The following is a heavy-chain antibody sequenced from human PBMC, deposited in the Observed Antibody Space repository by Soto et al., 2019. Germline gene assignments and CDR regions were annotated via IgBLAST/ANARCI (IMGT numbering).Heavy chain of an antibody. D-gene: IGHD1-7*01. J-gene: IGHJ4*02. CDR1: GGSFSGYY. V-gene: IGHV4-34*01. CDR2: INHSGST. CDR3: ARDKTTGLFDY. Sequence: QVQLKQWGAGLLKPSETLSLTCAFHGGSFSGYYWTWIRQPPGTGLEWFGEINHSGSTKYTPSLKTKDNIPVDTTKNKCSIELTSVTAATPAVYYCARDKTTGLFDYWGQGTLVTVSS.